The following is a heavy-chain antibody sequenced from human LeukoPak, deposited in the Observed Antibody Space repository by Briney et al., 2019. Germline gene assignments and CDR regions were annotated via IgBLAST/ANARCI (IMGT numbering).Heavy chain of an antibody. Sequence: GASVKVSRKASGGTFSSYTISWLRQAPGQGLEWMGRIIPILGIENNAQKLQGRVTITADKPTSKAYMELSSLRSEDTAVYYCARDRGGIGDAFDIWGQGTMVTVSS. CDR3: ARDRGGIGDAFDI. V-gene: IGHV1-69*04. J-gene: IGHJ3*02. CDR1: GGTFSSYT. D-gene: IGHD3-16*01. CDR2: IIPILGIE.